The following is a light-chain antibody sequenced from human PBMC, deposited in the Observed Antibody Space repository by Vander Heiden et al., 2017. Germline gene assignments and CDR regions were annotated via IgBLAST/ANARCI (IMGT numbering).Light chain of an antibody. J-gene: IGKJ4*01. CDR3: QQRSNLLT. CDR1: QSVSSY. V-gene: IGKV3-11*01. Sequence: EIVLTQSPATLSLSPGERATLSCRASQSVSSYLAWYQQKPGQAPRLLIYDASNRATGIPARSSGSGSGTDFTLTISSLEPEDFAVYYCQQRSNLLTFGGGTKVEIK. CDR2: DAS.